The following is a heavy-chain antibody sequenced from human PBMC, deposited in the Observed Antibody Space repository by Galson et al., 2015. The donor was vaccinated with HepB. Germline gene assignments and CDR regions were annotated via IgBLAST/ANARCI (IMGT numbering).Heavy chain of an antibody. J-gene: IGHJ6*03. V-gene: IGHV1-69*04. CDR1: GGTFSSYT. Sequence: SVKVSCKASGGTFSSYTISWVRQAPGQGLEWMGRIIPILGIANYAQKFQGRVTITADKSTSTAYMELSSLRSEDTAVYYCARDRARASTVTTKRAYYYYMDVWGKGTTVTVSS. CDR3: ARDRARASTVTTKRAYYYYMDV. CDR2: IIPILGIA. D-gene: IGHD4-11*01.